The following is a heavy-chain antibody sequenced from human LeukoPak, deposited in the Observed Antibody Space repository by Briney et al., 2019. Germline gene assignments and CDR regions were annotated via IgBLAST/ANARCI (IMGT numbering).Heavy chain of an antibody. D-gene: IGHD6-19*01. CDR1: GFTFVDYA. CDR3: AKGYSSGWYGATNDY. J-gene: IGHJ4*02. V-gene: IGHV3-9*01. CDR2: ISWNSGSI. Sequence: GRSLRLSCAASGFTFVDYAMPWVRQAPGKGLEWVSGISWNSGSIGYADSVKGRFTISRDNAKNSLYLQMNSLRAEDTALYYCAKGYSSGWYGATNDYWGQGTLVTVSS.